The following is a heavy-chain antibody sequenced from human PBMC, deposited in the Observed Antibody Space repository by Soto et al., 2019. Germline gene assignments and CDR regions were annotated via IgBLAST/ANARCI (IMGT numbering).Heavy chain of an antibody. CDR2: IVVAAGRT. CDR1: GFDFGSGG. Sequence: SVKVSCKASGFDFGSGGIQVLRQTRGGGLEWIGWIVVAAGRTIYSRQFQGSVAFSRDMSSTTAYMALYALNSDDTAVYFCSADHPHTAIGWPVWGQGTTVTVSS. J-gene: IGHJ6*02. V-gene: IGHV1-58*02. CDR3: SADHPHTAIGWPV.